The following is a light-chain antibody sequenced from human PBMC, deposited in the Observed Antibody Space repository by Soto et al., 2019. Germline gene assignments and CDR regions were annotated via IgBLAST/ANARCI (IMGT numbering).Light chain of an antibody. J-gene: IGKJ4*01. CDR3: QQYDNLPLT. CDR1: QDISNY. CDR2: DAS. Sequence: DIQMTQSPSSLSASVGERVTITCQASQDISNYLNWYQQKPGKAPKLLIYDASNLETGVPSRFSGSGSGTDFTFTISSLQPEDIETYYCQQYDNLPLTFGGGTKVEIK. V-gene: IGKV1-33*01.